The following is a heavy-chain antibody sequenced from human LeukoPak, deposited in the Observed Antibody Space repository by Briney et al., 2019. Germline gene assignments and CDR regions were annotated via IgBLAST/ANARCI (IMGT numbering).Heavy chain of an antibody. J-gene: IGHJ4*02. CDR2: ISGDGGRT. CDR3: APYCTGGSCYLIDY. Sequence: GGSLRLSCAASGSTFNNFAMNWVRQAPGKGLEWVSAISGDGGRTHYADSVKGRFTISRDISKNTLYLQMNSLRGEDTAVYYCAPYCTGGSCYLIDYWGQGTLVTVSS. D-gene: IGHD2-15*01. CDR1: GSTFNNFA. V-gene: IGHV3-23*01.